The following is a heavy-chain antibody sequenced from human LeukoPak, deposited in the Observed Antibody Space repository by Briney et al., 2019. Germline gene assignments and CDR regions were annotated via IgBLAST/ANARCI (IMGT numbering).Heavy chain of an antibody. Sequence: ASVKVSCKASGYTFTSYGISWVRQAPGQGLEWMGWISAYNGNTNYAQKLQGRVTMTTDTSTSTAYMELRSLRSDDTAVYYCARGVSRGYSYGRYYMDVWGKGTTVTVSS. CDR1: GYTFTSYG. CDR2: ISAYNGNT. D-gene: IGHD5-18*01. CDR3: ARGVSRGYSYGRYYMDV. V-gene: IGHV1-18*01. J-gene: IGHJ6*03.